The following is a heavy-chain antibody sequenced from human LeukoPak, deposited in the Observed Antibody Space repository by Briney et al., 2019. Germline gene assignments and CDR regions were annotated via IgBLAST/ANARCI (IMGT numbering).Heavy chain of an antibody. J-gene: IGHJ3*02. CDR2: ISSSDNTI. D-gene: IGHD3-22*01. CDR1: GFTFSSYG. CDR3: TRGGNTGYYYNAFDI. Sequence: GGSLRLSCAASGFTFSSYGMHWVRQAPGKGLEWVSYISSSDNTIYYADSVKGRFTISRDNAKSSLYLQMNSPRVEDTAVYYCTRGGNTGYYYNAFDIWGQGTMVTVSS. V-gene: IGHV3-48*04.